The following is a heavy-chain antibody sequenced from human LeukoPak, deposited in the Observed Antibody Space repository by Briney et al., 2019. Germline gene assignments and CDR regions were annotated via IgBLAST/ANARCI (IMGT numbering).Heavy chain of an antibody. CDR1: GGSISSSSNY. J-gene: IGHJ4*02. Sequence: SETLSLTCTVSGGSISSSSNYWGWIRQPPGKGLEWIGNIYYSGSTYYHPSLKSRVTISVDTSKNQFSLKLSSVAAADTAVYYCANKKAAKETPFDYWGLGTLVTVSS. CDR3: ANKKAAKETPFDY. CDR2: IYYSGST. V-gene: IGHV4-39*07. D-gene: IGHD5-24*01.